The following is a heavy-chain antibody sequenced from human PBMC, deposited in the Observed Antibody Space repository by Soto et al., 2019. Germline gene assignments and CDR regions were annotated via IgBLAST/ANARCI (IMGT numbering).Heavy chain of an antibody. D-gene: IGHD5-12*01. Sequence: SETLSLTCTVSGGSISSSSYYWGWIRQPPGKGLEWIGSFYYSGSTYYNPSLKSRVTISVDTSKNQFSLKLSSVTAADTAVYYCARPYSGYDFYFDYWGQGTLVTVSS. J-gene: IGHJ4*02. CDR2: FYYSGST. CDR1: GGSISSSSYY. CDR3: ARPYSGYDFYFDY. V-gene: IGHV4-39*01.